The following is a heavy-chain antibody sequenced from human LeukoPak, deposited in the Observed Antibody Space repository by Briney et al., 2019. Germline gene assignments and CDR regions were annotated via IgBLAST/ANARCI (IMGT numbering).Heavy chain of an antibody. D-gene: IGHD2-2*01. CDR1: GFTFSNAW. V-gene: IGHV3-15*01. Sequence: GGSLRLSCAASGFTFSNAWMSWVRQAPGKGLEWVGRIKSKTDGGTTDYAAPVKGRFTISRDDSKNTLYLQMNSLKTEDTAVYYCTTAVPAALTDAFYIWGQGTMVTVSS. J-gene: IGHJ3*02. CDR2: IKSKTDGGTT. CDR3: TTAVPAALTDAFYI.